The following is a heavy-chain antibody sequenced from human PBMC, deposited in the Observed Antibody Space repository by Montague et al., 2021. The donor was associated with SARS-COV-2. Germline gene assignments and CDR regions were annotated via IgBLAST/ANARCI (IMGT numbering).Heavy chain of an antibody. Sequence: SETLSLTCAVYGGSFSGYHWNWIRQPPGKGLEWIGEINHGGITDYNPPLKSRLTISADTPKNQFSLKLTSVAAADTAVYYCARLRDGVVPSPILGVGPYYSYYFIDVWGKGTTVTVSS. CDR2: INHGGIT. V-gene: IGHV4-34*01. CDR1: GGSFSGYH. CDR3: ARLRDGVVPSPILGVGPYYSYYFIDV. D-gene: IGHD3-10*01. J-gene: IGHJ6*03.